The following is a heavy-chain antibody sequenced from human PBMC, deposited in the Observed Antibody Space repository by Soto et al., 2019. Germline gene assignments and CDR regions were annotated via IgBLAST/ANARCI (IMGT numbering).Heavy chain of an antibody. Sequence: ASVKVSCKVSGYTLTELSMHWVRQAPGKGLEWMGWIGAYNGNTNYAQKLQGRVTMTTDTSTSTAYMELRSLRSDDTAVYYCARDKYDDGMDVWGQGTTVTVSS. D-gene: IGHD3-16*01. CDR1: GYTLTELS. CDR2: IGAYNGNT. V-gene: IGHV1-18*01. CDR3: ARDKYDDGMDV. J-gene: IGHJ6*02.